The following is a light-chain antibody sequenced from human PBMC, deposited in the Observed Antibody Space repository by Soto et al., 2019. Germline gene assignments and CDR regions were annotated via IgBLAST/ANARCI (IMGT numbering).Light chain of an antibody. CDR2: DAS. J-gene: IGKJ4*01. CDR1: QSISSW. V-gene: IGKV1-5*01. Sequence: DIQMTQSPSTLSASVGDRVTITCRASQSISSWLAWYQQKPGKAPKLLIYDASSLESGVPSRFSGSGSGTEFTLTISSLQPDDFATYYCQQYNSYLTFGGGTTVEIK. CDR3: QQYNSYLT.